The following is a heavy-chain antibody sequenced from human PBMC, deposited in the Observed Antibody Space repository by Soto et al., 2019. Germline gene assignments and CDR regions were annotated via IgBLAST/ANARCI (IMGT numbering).Heavy chain of an antibody. CDR2: IFSNDEK. J-gene: IGHJ6*02. Sequence: QVTLKESGPVLVKPTETLTLTCTVSGFSLSNARMGVSGIRQPPGKALEWLAHIFSNDEKSYSTSLKSRLTISKDTSKSQVVLTMTNVDPVDTATYYCARIWGPYYYYGMDVWGQGTTVTVSS. D-gene: IGHD7-27*01. V-gene: IGHV2-26*01. CDR3: ARIWGPYYYYGMDV. CDR1: GFSLSNARMG.